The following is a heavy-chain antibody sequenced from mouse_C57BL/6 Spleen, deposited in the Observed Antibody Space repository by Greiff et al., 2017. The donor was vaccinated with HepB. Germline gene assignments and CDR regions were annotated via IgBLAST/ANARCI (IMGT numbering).Heavy chain of an antibody. CDR3: ARGGLLWRYFDV. Sequence: QVQLQQSGAELVRPGPSVKVSCKASGYAFTNYLIEWVKQRPGQGLEWIGVINPGSGGTNYNEKFKGKATLTADKSSSTAYMQLSSLTSEDSAVYFCARGGLLWRYFDVWGTGTTVTVSS. D-gene: IGHD2-1*01. V-gene: IGHV1-54*01. CDR1: GYAFTNYL. J-gene: IGHJ1*03. CDR2: INPGSGGT.